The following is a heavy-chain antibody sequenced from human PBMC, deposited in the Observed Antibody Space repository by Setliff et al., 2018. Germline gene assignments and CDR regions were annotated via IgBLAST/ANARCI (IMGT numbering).Heavy chain of an antibody. Sequence: SETLSLTCAVSGGSTSSSNWWSWVRQHPGKGLEWIGYIYYSGSTYYNPSLKSRVTISVDTSKNQFSLKLSSVTAADTAVYYCARDNNPGYRGYWGRFDYWGQGTLVTVPQ. V-gene: IGHV4-31*11. CDR2: IYYSGST. J-gene: IGHJ4*02. CDR1: GGSTSSSNW. D-gene: IGHD3-16*02. CDR3: ARDNNPGYRGYWGRFDY.